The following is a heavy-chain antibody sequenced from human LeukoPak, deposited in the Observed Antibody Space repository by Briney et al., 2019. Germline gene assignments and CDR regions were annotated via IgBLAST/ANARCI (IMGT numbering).Heavy chain of an antibody. V-gene: IGHV5-51*01. D-gene: IGHD3-16*02. Sequence: GESLKISYKGSGYSFTSYWIGWVRQMPGKGLEWMGIIYPGDSDTRYSPSFQGQVTISADKSISTAYLQWSSLKASDTAMYYCARVGSGAFGGVIVSGIFDPWGQGTLVTVSS. CDR3: ARVGSGAFGGVIVSGIFDP. CDR2: IYPGDSDT. CDR1: GYSFTSYW. J-gene: IGHJ5*02.